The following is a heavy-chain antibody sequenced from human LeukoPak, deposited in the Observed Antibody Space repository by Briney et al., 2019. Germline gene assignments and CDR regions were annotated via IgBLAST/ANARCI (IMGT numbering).Heavy chain of an antibody. V-gene: IGHV3-23*01. D-gene: IGHD3-22*01. Sequence: GGSLRLSCVASGFSLSGYWMNWVRQAPGKGLEWVSVISGSAASTSYADSVKGRFTISRDNSRNTLYLQMNNLRAEDTAVYYCAKGSLPYYYDSSGYYFDYWGQGTLVTVSS. CDR2: ISGSAAST. J-gene: IGHJ4*02. CDR1: GFSLSGYW. CDR3: AKGSLPYYYDSSGYYFDY.